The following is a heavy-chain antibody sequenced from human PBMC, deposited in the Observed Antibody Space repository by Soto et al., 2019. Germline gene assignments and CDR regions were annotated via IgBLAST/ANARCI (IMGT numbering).Heavy chain of an antibody. D-gene: IGHD6-13*01. CDR3: ASLAGTSRRWFDP. J-gene: IGHJ5*02. CDR1: GGSISSYY. CDR2: IYYSGST. V-gene: IGHV4-59*01. Sequence: SETLSLTCTVSGGSISSYYGSWIRQPPGKGLEWIGYIYYSGSTNYNPSLKSRVAISVDTSKNQFSLKLTSVTAADTAVYYCASLAGTSRRWFDPWGQGTLVTVSS.